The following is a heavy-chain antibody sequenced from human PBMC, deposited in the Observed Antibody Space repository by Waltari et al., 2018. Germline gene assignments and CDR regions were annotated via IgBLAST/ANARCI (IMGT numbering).Heavy chain of an antibody. Sequence: QLQLQESGPGLVKPSETLSPTCTVSGGPISSSSYYWGWIRQPPGKGLEWIGSIYYSGSTYYNPSLKSRVTISVDTSKNQFSLKLSSVTAADTAVYYCARVDTAMVVDYWGQGTLVTVSS. D-gene: IGHD5-18*01. CDR2: IYYSGST. V-gene: IGHV4-39*01. CDR3: ARVDTAMVVDY. J-gene: IGHJ4*02. CDR1: GGPISSSSYY.